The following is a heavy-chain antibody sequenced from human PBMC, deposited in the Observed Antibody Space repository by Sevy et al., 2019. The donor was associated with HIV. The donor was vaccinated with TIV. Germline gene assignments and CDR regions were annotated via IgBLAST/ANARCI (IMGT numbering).Heavy chain of an antibody. J-gene: IGHJ4*02. V-gene: IGHV1-69*13. CDR3: ARVSGYSGYDTLDY. CDR1: GGTFSSYA. Sequence: SVKVSCKASGGTFSSYAISWVRQAPGQGLEWMGGIIPIFGTANYAQKFQGRVTITADESTSTAYMGLSSLGSEDTAVYYCARVSGYSGYDTLDYWGQGTLVTVSS. D-gene: IGHD5-12*01. CDR2: IIPIFGTA.